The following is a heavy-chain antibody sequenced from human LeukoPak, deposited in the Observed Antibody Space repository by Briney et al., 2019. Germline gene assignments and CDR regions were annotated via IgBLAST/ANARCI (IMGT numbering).Heavy chain of an antibody. J-gene: IGHJ4*02. V-gene: IGHV4-34*01. CDR1: GGSFSGYY. Sequence: SETLSLTCAVYGGSFSGYYWSWIRQPPGKGLEWIGEINHSGSTNYNPSLKSRVTISVDTSKNQFSLKLSSVTAADTAVYYCARDVDYWGQGTLVTVSS. CDR2: INHSGST. CDR3: ARDVDY.